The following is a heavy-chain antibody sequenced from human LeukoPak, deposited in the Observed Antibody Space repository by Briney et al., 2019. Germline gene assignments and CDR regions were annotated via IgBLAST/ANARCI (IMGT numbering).Heavy chain of an antibody. V-gene: IGHV3-21*01. CDR2: ISSSSSYI. CDR3: AKATYYYDSSGYYGYFDY. J-gene: IGHJ4*02. CDR1: GFTFSSYS. D-gene: IGHD3-22*01. Sequence: GGSLRLSCAASGFTFSSYSMNWVRQAPGKGLEWVSSISSSSSYIYYADSVKGRFTISRDNAKNSLYLQMNSLRAEDTAVYYCAKATYYYDSSGYYGYFDYWGQGTLVTVSS.